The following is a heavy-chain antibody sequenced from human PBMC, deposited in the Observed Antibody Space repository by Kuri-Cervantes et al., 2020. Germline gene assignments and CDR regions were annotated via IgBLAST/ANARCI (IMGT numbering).Heavy chain of an antibody. V-gene: IGHV4-59*01. CDR1: GGSISSYY. Sequence: GSLRLSCTVSGGSISSYYWSWIRQPPGKGLEWIGYIYYSGSTNHNPSLKSRVTISVDTSKNQFSLKLSSVTAADTAVYYCARGNSGYDLPPDYWCQGTRVTVSS. D-gene: IGHD5-12*01. CDR2: IYYSGST. CDR3: ARGNSGYDLPPDY. J-gene: IGHJ4*02.